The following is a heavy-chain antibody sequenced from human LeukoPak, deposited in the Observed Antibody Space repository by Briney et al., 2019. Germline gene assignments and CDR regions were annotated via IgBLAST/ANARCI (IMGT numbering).Heavy chain of an antibody. CDR2: ISSYNGNT. V-gene: IGHV1-18*01. CDR3: ARDCSGGSCYFDY. CDR1: GYTFTSYG. D-gene: IGHD2-15*01. J-gene: IGHJ4*02. Sequence: GASVKVSCKASGYTFTSYGISWVRQAPGQGLEWMGWISSYNGNTNYAQKLQGRVTMSTDTSTGTAYMELRSLRSDDTAVYYCARDCSGGSCYFDYWGQGTLVTVSS.